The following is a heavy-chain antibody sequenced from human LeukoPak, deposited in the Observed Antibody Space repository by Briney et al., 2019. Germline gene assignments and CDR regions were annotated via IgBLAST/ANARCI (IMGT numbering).Heavy chain of an antibody. J-gene: IGHJ3*02. D-gene: IGHD3-10*01. CDR1: GGSISSSTYY. CDR3: ARSPTYYYAHDAFDI. CDR2: IYYSGST. Sequence: PSETLSLTCTVSGGSISSSTYYWGWIRQPPGKGLEWIGSIYYSGSTYYNPSLKSRVTISVDTSKNQLSLKLSSGTAADTAVYYCARSPTYYYAHDAFDIWGQGTMVTVSS. V-gene: IGHV4-39*01.